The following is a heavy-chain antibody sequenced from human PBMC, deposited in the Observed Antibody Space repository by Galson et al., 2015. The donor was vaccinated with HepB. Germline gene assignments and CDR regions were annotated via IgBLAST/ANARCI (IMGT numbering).Heavy chain of an antibody. CDR2: ISGSGGST. Sequence: SLRLSCAASGFTFSSYAMSWVRQVPGKGLEWVSDISGSGGSTYYADSVKGRFTISRDNSKNTLYLQMNSLRAEDTAVYYCAKDNNTGRLATARYDYWGQGTLVTVSS. CDR3: AKDNNTGRLATARYDY. CDR1: GFTFSSYA. D-gene: IGHD1-1*01. V-gene: IGHV3-23*01. J-gene: IGHJ4*02.